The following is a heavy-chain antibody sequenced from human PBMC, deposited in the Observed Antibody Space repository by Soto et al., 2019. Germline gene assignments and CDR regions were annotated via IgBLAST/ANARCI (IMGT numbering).Heavy chain of an antibody. Sequence: SGILSLTYAVSGGSVGTYCWSWIRQAPGSGLEWIGYMHYSGTTKYNPSLSSRVSISVDRTNNQFSLRLSSVTAADTAVYYCARQYYNAFDYWGQGTLVTVSS. V-gene: IGHV4-59*08. CDR3: ARQYYNAFDY. CDR1: GGSVGTYC. D-gene: IGHD3-10*01. CDR2: MHYSGTT. J-gene: IGHJ4*02.